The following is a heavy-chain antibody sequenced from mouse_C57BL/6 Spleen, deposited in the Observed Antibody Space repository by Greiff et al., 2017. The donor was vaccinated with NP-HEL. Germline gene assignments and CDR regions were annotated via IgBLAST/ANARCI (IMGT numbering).Heavy chain of an antibody. Sequence: EVHLVESGGGLVKPGGSLKLSCAASGFTFSDYGMHWVRQAPEKGLEWVAYISSGSSTIYYADTVKGRFTISRDNAKNTLFLQMTSLRSEDTAMYYCARDYGLAWFACWGQGTLVTVSA. CDR2: ISSGSSTI. J-gene: IGHJ3*01. CDR1: GFTFSDYG. V-gene: IGHV5-17*01. CDR3: ARDYGLAWFAC. D-gene: IGHD1-2*01.